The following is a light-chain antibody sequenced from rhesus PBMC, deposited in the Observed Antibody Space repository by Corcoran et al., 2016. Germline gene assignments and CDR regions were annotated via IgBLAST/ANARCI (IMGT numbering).Light chain of an antibody. V-gene: IGKV2-78*01. CDR2: LGS. Sequence: DIVMTQTPLSLPVTPGEPASISCRSSQSLLHSNGYTYLFWYLQKPGQSPQVLIYLGSNRASGVPDRFSGSGSGTDFTLKISRVEAEDVGVYYCFQDIQLPYSFGQGTKVEIK. J-gene: IGKJ2*01. CDR1: QSLLHSNGYTY. CDR3: FQDIQLPYS.